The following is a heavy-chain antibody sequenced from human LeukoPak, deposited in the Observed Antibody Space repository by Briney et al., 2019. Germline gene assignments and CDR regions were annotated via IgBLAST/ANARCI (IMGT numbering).Heavy chain of an antibody. CDR2: ISYSGST. Sequence: RSSETLSLTCTVSGGSISSYYWSWIRQPPGRGLEWIGYISYSGSTNYNPSLKSRVTISVDTSKNQFSLKLSSVTAADTAVYYCTRHDSHRITIFGVAGDAFDIWGQGTMVTVSS. CDR3: TRHDSHRITIFGVAGDAFDI. V-gene: IGHV4-59*08. CDR1: GGSISSYY. J-gene: IGHJ3*02. D-gene: IGHD3-3*01.